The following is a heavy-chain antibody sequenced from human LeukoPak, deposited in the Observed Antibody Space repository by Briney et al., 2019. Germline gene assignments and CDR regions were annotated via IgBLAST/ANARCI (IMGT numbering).Heavy chain of an antibody. Sequence: SQTLSLTCTVSGGSISSYYWGWIRQPPGKGLEWIGSIYYSGTTYYNPSLKSRVTISVDTSKNQFSLKLSSVTAADTAVYYCAREFATSGPGPDWGQGTLVTVSS. CDR3: AREFATSGPGPD. CDR2: IYYSGTT. J-gene: IGHJ4*02. CDR1: GGSISSYY. D-gene: IGHD3-10*01. V-gene: IGHV4-39*07.